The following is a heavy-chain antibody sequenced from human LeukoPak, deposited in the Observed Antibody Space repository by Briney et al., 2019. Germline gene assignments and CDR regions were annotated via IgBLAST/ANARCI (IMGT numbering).Heavy chain of an antibody. D-gene: IGHD2-2*01. CDR1: GGTFSSYA. J-gene: IGHJ5*02. CDR3: AREYCSSTSCSNWFDP. V-gene: IGHV1-69*13. Sequence: SVTVSCTASGGTFSSYAISWVRQAPGQGLEWMGGIIPIFGTANYAQKFQGRVTITADESTSTAYKELSSLRSEDTAVYYCAREYCSSTSCSNWFDPWGQGTLVTVSS. CDR2: IIPIFGTA.